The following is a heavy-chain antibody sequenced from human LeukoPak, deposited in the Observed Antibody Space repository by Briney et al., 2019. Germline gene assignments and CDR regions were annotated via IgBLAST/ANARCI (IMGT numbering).Heavy chain of an antibody. Sequence: PSDTLSLTCTVSGGSISSSSYYWGWIRQHPGKGLEWIGSIYYSGSTYYNPSLKSRVTISVDTSKNQFSLKLSSVTAADTAVYYCARLKPGIVRLYWFDPWGQGTLVTVSS. CDR2: IYYSGST. J-gene: IGHJ5*02. CDR1: GGSISSSSYY. D-gene: IGHD1-26*01. V-gene: IGHV4-39*01. CDR3: ARLKPGIVRLYWFDP.